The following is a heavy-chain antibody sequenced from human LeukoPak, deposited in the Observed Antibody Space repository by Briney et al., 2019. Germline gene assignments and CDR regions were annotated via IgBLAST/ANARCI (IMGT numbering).Heavy chain of an antibody. J-gene: IGHJ4*02. D-gene: IGHD3-10*01. V-gene: IGHV3-23*01. CDR3: AKDSIIRDQYYFDY. CDR2: ISGSGGST. Sequence: GGSLRLSCAASGFTFSSYAMSWDRQAPGKGLEWVSAISGSGGSTYYADSVKGRFTISRDNSKNTLYLQMNSLRAEDTAVYYCAKDSIIRDQYYFDYWGQGTLVTVSS. CDR1: GFTFSSYA.